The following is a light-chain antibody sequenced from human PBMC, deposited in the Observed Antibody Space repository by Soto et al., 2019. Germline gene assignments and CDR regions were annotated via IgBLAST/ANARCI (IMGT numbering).Light chain of an antibody. CDR1: QSVSSN. CDR3: QQYNNWPYT. CDR2: GAS. J-gene: IGKJ2*01. V-gene: IGKV3-15*01. Sequence: EIVMTQSPATLAVSPGGRAALSCRASQSVSSNFAWYQQKPGQAPRLLIYGASSRATGTPARFSGSGSGTEFTLTISSLQSEDFAVYYCQQYNNWPYTFGLGTKLEIK.